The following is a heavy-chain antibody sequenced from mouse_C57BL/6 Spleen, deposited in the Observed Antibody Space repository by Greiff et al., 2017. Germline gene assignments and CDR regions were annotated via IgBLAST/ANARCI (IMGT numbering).Heavy chain of an antibody. CDR3: AKLGREMGYFDY. V-gene: IGHV1-82*01. J-gene: IGHJ2*01. D-gene: IGHD4-1*01. Sequence: VQLQQSGPELVKPGASVKISCKASGYAFSSSWMNWVKQRPGKGLEWIGRIYPGDGDTNYNGKFKGKATLTADKSSSTAYMQLSSLTSEDSAVYFCAKLGREMGYFDYWGQGTTLTVSS. CDR1: GYAFSSSW. CDR2: IYPGDGDT.